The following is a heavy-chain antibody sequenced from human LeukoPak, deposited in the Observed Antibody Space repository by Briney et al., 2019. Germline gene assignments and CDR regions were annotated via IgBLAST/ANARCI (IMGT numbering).Heavy chain of an antibody. D-gene: IGHD5-18*01. J-gene: IGHJ4*02. CDR1: GFTFSDYY. CDR2: ISSSSTYT. CDR3: ATSVDTTLDFDY. Sequence: GGSLRLSCAASGFTFSDYYMSWIRQAPGKGLEWVSYISSSSTYTNYADSVKGRFTIYRDNAKNSLYLQMNSLRAEDTAVYYCATSVDTTLDFDYWGQGTLVTVSS. V-gene: IGHV3-11*03.